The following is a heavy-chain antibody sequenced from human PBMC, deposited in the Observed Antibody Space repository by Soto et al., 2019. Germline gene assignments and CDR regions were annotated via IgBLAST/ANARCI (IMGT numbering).Heavy chain of an antibody. CDR3: AKAGFWSGYYSLVDY. Sequence: EVQLVESGGGLVQPGRSLRLSCAASGFTFDDYAMHWVRQAPGKGLEWVSGISWNSGSIGYADSVKGRFTISRDNAKQSLYLQMNSLRAEDTALYYWAKAGFWSGYYSLVDYWGQGTLVTVSS. J-gene: IGHJ4*02. CDR1: GFTFDDYA. V-gene: IGHV3-9*01. D-gene: IGHD3-3*01. CDR2: ISWNSGSI.